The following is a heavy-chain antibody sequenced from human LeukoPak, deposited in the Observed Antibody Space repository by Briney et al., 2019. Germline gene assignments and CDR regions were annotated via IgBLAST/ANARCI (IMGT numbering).Heavy chain of an antibody. D-gene: IGHD3-10*01. CDR3: ARSDGYGLVGI. V-gene: IGHV4-34*01. J-gene: IGHJ3*02. CDR2: INHSGST. Sequence: SETLSLTCAVYGGSFSGYYLSWIRQPPGKGLEWIGEINHSGSTNYNPSLKSRVTISVDTSKNQFSLKLSSVTAADTAVYYCARSDGYGLVGIWGQGTMVTVSS. CDR1: GGSFSGYY.